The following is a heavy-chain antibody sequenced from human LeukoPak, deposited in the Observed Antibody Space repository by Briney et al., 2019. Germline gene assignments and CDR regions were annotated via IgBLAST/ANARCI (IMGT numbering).Heavy chain of an antibody. CDR1: GFIFSSFW. CDR3: ARDLGDAPMTSHIAATGTFDY. J-gene: IGHJ4*02. V-gene: IGHV3-7*01. Sequence: GGSLRLSCAASGFIFSSFWMGWVRQAPGKGLEWVANIKGDGSKTFYVDSVKGRFTISRDNAKNSLYLQMNSLKAEDTAVYYCARDLGDAPMTSHIAATGTFDYWGQGTLVTVSS. D-gene: IGHD5-18*01. CDR2: IKGDGSKT.